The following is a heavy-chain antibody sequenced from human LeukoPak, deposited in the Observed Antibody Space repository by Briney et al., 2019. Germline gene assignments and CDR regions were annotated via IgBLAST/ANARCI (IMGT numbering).Heavy chain of an antibody. CDR2: ISRSGIT. J-gene: IGHJ5*02. D-gene: IGHD3-3*01. Sequence: SETLSLTCSVSGFSVNNADYWAWVRQPPGKRLEWIGNISRSGITSYNPSLNSRITISVDRPKNQISLKVRSATAADPTSYYCAALTLTGVAGRGWFDAWGQGTLVIVSS. CDR3: AALTLTGVAGRGWFDA. V-gene: IGHV4-38-2*02. CDR1: GFSVNNADY.